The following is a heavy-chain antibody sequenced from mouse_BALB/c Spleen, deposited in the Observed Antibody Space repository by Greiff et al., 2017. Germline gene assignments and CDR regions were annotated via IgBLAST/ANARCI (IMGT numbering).Heavy chain of an antibody. V-gene: IGHV5-6-4*01. Sequence: EVKLMESGGGLVKPGGSLKLSCAASGFTFSSYTMSWVRQTPEKRLEWVATISSGGSYTYYPDSVKGRFTISRDTAKNPLYLQMSSLKSEDTAMYYCTRADYHYFDYWGQGTTLTVSS. CDR3: TRADYHYFDY. CDR1: GFTFSSYT. D-gene: IGHD2-4*01. CDR2: ISSGGSYT. J-gene: IGHJ2*01.